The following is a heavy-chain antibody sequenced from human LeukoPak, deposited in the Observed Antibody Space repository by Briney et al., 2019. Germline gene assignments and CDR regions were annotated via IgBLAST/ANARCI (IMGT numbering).Heavy chain of an antibody. V-gene: IGHV3-23*01. CDR1: GFTFSSYA. Sequence: PGGSLRLSCAASGFTFSSYAMSWVRQAPGKGLEWASAISGSGGSTYYADSVKGRLTISRDNSKNTQYLQMNSLRAEDTAVYYCAKDPSWSGYFDYWGQGTLVTVSS. J-gene: IGHJ4*02. D-gene: IGHD6-13*01. CDR3: AKDPSWSGYFDY. CDR2: ISGSGGST.